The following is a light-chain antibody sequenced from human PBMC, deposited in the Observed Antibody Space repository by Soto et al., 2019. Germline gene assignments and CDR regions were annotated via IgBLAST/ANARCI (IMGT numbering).Light chain of an antibody. J-gene: IGLJ3*02. CDR3: CSYAGSSTLV. V-gene: IGLV2-23*01. Sequence: QSVLTQPASVSGSPGQSITISCTGTLSDVGSYNLVSWYQQHPGKAPKLMIYEGSKRPSGVSNRFSGSKSGNTASLTISGLQAEDEADYYCCSYAGSSTLVFGGGTKLTVL. CDR2: EGS. CDR1: LSDVGSYNL.